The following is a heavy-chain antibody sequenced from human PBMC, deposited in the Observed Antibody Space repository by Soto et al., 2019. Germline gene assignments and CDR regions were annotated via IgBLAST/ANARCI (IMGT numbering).Heavy chain of an antibody. D-gene: IGHD2-8*02. V-gene: IGHV3-23*01. CDR3: AKDLVTRSWGLYYFDY. Sequence: GGSLRLSCAASGFTFSSYAMSWVRQAPGKGLEWVSAISGSGGSTYYADSVKGRFTISRDNSKNTLYLQMNSLRAEDTAVYYCAKDLVTRSWGLYYFDYWGQGTLVTVSS. CDR1: GFTFSSYA. CDR2: ISGSGGST. J-gene: IGHJ4*02.